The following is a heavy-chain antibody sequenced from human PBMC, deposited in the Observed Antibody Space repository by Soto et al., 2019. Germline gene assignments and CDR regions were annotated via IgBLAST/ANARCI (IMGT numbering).Heavy chain of an antibody. Sequence: GGSLRLSCAASGFTFSNAWMNWVRQAPGKGLEWVGRIKSKTDGGTTDYAAPVKGRFTISRDDSKNTLYLQMNSLKTEDTAVYYCTTDAYYDSSGYYSDYWGQGTLVTVS. CDR1: GFTFSNAW. D-gene: IGHD3-22*01. V-gene: IGHV3-15*07. CDR2: IKSKTDGGTT. J-gene: IGHJ4*02. CDR3: TTDAYYDSSGYYSDY.